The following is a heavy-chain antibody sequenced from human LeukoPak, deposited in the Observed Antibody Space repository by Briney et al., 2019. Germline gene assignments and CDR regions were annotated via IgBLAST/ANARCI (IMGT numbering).Heavy chain of an antibody. V-gene: IGHV1-46*01. CDR2: INPSGGST. CDR1: GYTFTSYY. CDR3: ARGSDYYDSSGRKDAFDI. J-gene: IGHJ3*02. D-gene: IGHD3-22*01. Sequence: ASVKVSCKASGYTFTSYYIHWVRQAPGQGLEWMGIINPSGGSTSYAQKFQGRVTMTRDTSTSTVYMELSSLRAEDTALYYCARGSDYYDSSGRKDAFDIWGQGTMVTVSS.